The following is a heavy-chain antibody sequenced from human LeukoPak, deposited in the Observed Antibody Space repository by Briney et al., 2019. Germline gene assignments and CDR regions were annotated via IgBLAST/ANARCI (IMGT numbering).Heavy chain of an antibody. V-gene: IGHV3-23*01. J-gene: IGHJ4*02. CDR3: AKGNGGYYYDSTGYRDGYFDY. D-gene: IGHD3-22*01. Sequence: GGSLRLSCAASGFTFSTYAMSWVRQAPGKGLEWVSARSGSGGSTYYADSVKGRFTISRDNSKNTLYLQMNSLRAEDTAVYYCAKGNGGYYYDSTGYRDGYFDYWGQGALVTVSS. CDR1: GFTFSTYA. CDR2: RSGSGGST.